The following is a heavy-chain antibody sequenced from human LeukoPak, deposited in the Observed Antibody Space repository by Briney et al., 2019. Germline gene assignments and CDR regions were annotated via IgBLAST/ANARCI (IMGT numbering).Heavy chain of an antibody. CDR2: INHSGNT. J-gene: IGHJ4*02. V-gene: IGHV4-34*01. CDR1: GGSFSGYY. CDR3: ARLEGRWDDYTKYYFDY. Sequence: SETLSLTCAVYGGSFSGYYWTWIRQSPGKGLEWIGEINHSGNTNYNPSLKSRVTISVDTSKNQFSLKLSSVAAADTAVYYCARLEGRWDDYTKYYFDYWGQGTLVTVSS. D-gene: IGHD4-11*01.